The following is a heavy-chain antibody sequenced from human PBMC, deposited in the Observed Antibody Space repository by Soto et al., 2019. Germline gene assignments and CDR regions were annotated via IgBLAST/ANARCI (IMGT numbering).Heavy chain of an antibody. CDR1: GGTFGTYS. D-gene: IGHD2-21*01. Sequence: QVQLVQSGAEVKKTGSSVKVSCKDSGGTFGTYSMFWVRQAPGQGLEWMGRIIPMLGIRNYAQRFQDRVTITADKSTATAHMELSSLRSEDTALYYCTIGSWSGEVFDIWGQGTMVTVSS. J-gene: IGHJ3*02. CDR3: TIGSWSGEVFDI. V-gene: IGHV1-69*02. CDR2: IIPMLGIR.